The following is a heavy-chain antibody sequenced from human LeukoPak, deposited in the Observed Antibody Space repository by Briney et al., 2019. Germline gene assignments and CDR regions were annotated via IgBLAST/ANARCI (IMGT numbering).Heavy chain of an antibody. CDR1: GFTFNNYW. J-gene: IGHJ4*02. Sequence: GGSLRLSCAASGFTFNNYWTSWVRQSAGKGLEWLANINQEGSEKIYVDSVKGRFTINRDNAKNSLYLQMNSLRVEDTAVYYCARHYSSSWFGYWGQGTPVTVSS. V-gene: IGHV3-7*01. CDR2: INQEGSEK. CDR3: ARHYSSSWFGY. D-gene: IGHD6-13*01.